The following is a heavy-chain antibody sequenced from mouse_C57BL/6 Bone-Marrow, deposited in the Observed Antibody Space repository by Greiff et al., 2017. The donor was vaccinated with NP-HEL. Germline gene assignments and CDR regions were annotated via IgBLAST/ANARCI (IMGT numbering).Heavy chain of an antibody. Sequence: EVQRVESGGGLVKPGGSLKLSCAASGFTFSSYTMSWVRQTPEKRLEWVATISGGGGNTYYPDSVKGRFTIARDNAKNTLYLQMSSLRSEDTALYYCARQGYGSPWYFDVWGTGTTVTVSS. CDR3: ARQGYGSPWYFDV. J-gene: IGHJ1*03. CDR2: ISGGGGNT. CDR1: GFTFSSYT. V-gene: IGHV5-9*01. D-gene: IGHD1-1*01.